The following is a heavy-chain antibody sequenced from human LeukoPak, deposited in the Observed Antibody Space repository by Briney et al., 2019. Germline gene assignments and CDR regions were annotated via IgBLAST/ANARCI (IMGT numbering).Heavy chain of an antibody. CDR2: IYYSGRT. J-gene: IGHJ1*01. D-gene: IGHD3-22*01. CDR3: ARRRYYDGSGYLE. Sequence: PSETLSFTCTVSGGSISSYYWDWIRQPPGKGLEWIGTIYYSGRTYYSPSLKSRVTMSVDPSNNQFSLNLRSVTAADTAVYYCARRRYYDGSGYLEWGQGTLLSVSS. CDR1: GGSISSYY. V-gene: IGHV4-39*01.